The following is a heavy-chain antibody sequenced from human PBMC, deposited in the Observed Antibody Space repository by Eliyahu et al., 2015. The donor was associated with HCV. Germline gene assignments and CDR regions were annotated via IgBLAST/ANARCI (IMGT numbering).Heavy chain of an antibody. CDR2: IDSAGTTT. CDR1: GFTFSGXW. J-gene: IGHJ4*02. Sequence: EVQLVESGGGLVQPGGSLRLSCAASGFTFSGXWMHWVRQAPGKGLLWVSSIDSAGTTTTYADSVKGRFTVSRDNARNTLYLQVNSLRGEDTAVYYCARGGDYNYVALGDWGQGTLVTASS. D-gene: IGHD3-16*01. V-gene: IGHV3-74*01. CDR3: ARGGDYNYVALGD.